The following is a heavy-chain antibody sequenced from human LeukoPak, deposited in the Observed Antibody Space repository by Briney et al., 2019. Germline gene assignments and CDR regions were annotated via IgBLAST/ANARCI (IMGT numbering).Heavy chain of an antibody. CDR2: ISWNSGNI. Sequence: GGSLRLSCAASGFTFDDYAMHWVRQAPGKGLEWVSGISWNSGNIGYADSVKGRFTISRDNAKNSLYLQMNSLRPEDTALYYCAKSIITDDAFDIWGQGTVVTVSS. CDR3: AKSIITDDAFDI. CDR1: GFTFDDYA. V-gene: IGHV3-9*01. D-gene: IGHD1-14*01. J-gene: IGHJ3*02.